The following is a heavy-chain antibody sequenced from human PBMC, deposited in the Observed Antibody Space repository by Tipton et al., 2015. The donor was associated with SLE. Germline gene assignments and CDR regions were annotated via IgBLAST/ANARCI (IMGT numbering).Heavy chain of an antibody. CDR2: IYYSGTT. V-gene: IGHV4-39*01. Sequence: TLSLTCTVSGGSISSSSYYWGWIRQPPGKGLEWIGSIYYSGTTYYTPSLKSRVSISVDTPKNHFSLRLNSVTAADTAVFYCARHGWQQLDRDGFDFWGQGTLVTVSS. J-gene: IGHJ4*02. D-gene: IGHD6-13*01. CDR3: ARHGWQQLDRDGFDF. CDR1: GGSISSSSYY.